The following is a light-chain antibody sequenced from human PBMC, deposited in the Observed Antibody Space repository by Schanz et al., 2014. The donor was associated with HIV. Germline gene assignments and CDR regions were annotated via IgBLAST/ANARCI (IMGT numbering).Light chain of an antibody. J-gene: IGKJ1*01. CDR1: QSISNW. Sequence: DIQLTQSPSTLSASVGDRVTIPCRASQSISNWLAWYQQKPGKAPKLLIYKASDLESGVPSRFSGSGSGTEFTLTISSLQPDDFATYYCQQYNAYSWTFGQGTKVEIK. CDR2: KAS. CDR3: QQYNAYSWT. V-gene: IGKV1-5*03.